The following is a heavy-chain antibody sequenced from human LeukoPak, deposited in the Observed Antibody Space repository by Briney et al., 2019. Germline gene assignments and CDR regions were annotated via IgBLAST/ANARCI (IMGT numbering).Heavy chain of an antibody. D-gene: IGHD2-15*01. V-gene: IGHV4-34*01. CDR1: GGSFSGYY. Sequence: PSETLSLTCAVYGGSFSGYYWSWIRQPPGKGLEWIGEINHSGSTNYNPFLQSRVTISVDTSKNQFSLKLSSVTAADTAVYYCASRGLGFFDYWGQGTLVTVSS. CDR2: INHSGST. CDR3: ASRGLGFFDY. J-gene: IGHJ4*02.